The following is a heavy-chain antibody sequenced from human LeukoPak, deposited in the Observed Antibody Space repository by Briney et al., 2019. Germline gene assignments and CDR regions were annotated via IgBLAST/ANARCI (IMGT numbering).Heavy chain of an antibody. D-gene: IGHD2-2*01. CDR3: ARGPAAAIDY. CDR2: ISSSSTI. J-gene: IGHJ4*02. Sequence: GGSLRLSCAASGFTFSSYSVNWVRQAPGKGLEWVSYISSSSTIYYADSVKGRFTISRDNAESSLYLQMNSLRDEDSAVYYCARGPAAAIDYWGQGTLVTVSS. CDR1: GFTFSSYS. V-gene: IGHV3-48*02.